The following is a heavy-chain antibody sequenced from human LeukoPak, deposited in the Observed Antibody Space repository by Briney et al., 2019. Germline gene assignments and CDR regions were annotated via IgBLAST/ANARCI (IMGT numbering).Heavy chain of an antibody. J-gene: IGHJ4*02. Sequence: ASVKVSCKASGGTFSSYAISWVRQAPGQGLEWMGWISAYNGNTNYAQKLQGRVTMTTDTSTSTAYMELRSLRSDDTAVYYCARREGYYDSSGRNLDYWGQGTLVTVSS. CDR3: ARREGYYDSSGRNLDY. V-gene: IGHV1-18*01. D-gene: IGHD3-22*01. CDR1: GGTFSSYA. CDR2: ISAYNGNT.